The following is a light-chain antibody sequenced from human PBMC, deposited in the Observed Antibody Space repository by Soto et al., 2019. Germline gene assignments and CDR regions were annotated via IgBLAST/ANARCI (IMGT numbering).Light chain of an antibody. CDR2: EVT. V-gene: IGLV2-14*01. Sequence: QSALTQPASVSGSPGQSMTISCTGTSSDVGAYIYVSWYQHHPGKAPKVMIYEVTNRPSGVSDRFSGSKSGNTASLTISGLQAEDEADYYCCSYTGSRTYVFGTGTKVTVL. CDR3: CSYTGSRTYV. J-gene: IGLJ1*01. CDR1: SSDVGAYIY.